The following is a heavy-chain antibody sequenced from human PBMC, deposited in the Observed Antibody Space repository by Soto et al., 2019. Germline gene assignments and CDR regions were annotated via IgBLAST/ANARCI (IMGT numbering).Heavy chain of an antibody. CDR3: ARGLTGGAAGYYYYYLDV. CDR1: GYTFTSYG. D-gene: IGHD1-1*01. V-gene: IGHV1-18*01. J-gene: IGHJ6*03. CDR2: INAYNGNT. Sequence: GSSVKVSCKASGYTFTSYGINWGRQAPGQGLEWMGWINAYNGNTDYAQKLQGRVTMTTDTSISTAYMELSSLRSEDTAVYYCARGLTGGAAGYYYYYLDVWGKGTTVSVSS.